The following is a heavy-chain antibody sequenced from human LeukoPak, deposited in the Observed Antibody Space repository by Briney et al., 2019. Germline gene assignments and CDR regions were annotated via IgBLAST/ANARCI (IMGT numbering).Heavy chain of an antibody. J-gene: IGHJ4*02. V-gene: IGHV3-74*01. CDR1: GFTFSSYR. Sequence: GGSLRLSCAASGFTFSSYRMHWVRQAPGKGLVWVSGINSDGSSTSYADTVKGRFTITRDNAKTTLYLQMNSLRAADTAVYYCARDPGDIVVVVAATSTGGQGTLVTVSS. CDR3: ARDPGDIVVVVAATST. CDR2: INSDGSST. D-gene: IGHD2-15*01.